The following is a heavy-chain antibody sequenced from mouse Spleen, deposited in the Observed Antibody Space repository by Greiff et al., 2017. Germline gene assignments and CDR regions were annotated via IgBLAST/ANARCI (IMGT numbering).Heavy chain of an antibody. Sequence: QVQLQQSGPELVKPGASVKISCKASGYAFSSSWMNWVKQRPGKGLEWIGRIYPGDGDTNYNGKFKGKATLTADKSSSTAYMQLSSLTSEDSAVFFCARDTTVVGGFAYWGQGTLVTVSA. J-gene: IGHJ3*01. V-gene: IGHV1-82*01. D-gene: IGHD1-1*01. CDR1: GYAFSSSW. CDR3: ARDTTVVGGFAY. CDR2: IYPGDGDT.